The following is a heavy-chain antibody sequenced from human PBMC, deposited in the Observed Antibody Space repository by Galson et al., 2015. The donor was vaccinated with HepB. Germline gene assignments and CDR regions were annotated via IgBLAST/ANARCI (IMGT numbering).Heavy chain of an antibody. CDR2: ISGSSGDI. D-gene: IGHD2-8*01. CDR3: AKAMATLLGFNYFDY. Sequence: SLRLSCAASGFTFWAYALSWVRQAPGKGPEWVSSISGSSGDIYYADSVKGRFTISRDNSKNTLYLQMNSLGAEDTAVYYCAKAMATLLGFNYFDYWGQGTLVTVSS. CDR1: GFTFWAYA. J-gene: IGHJ4*02. V-gene: IGHV3-23*01.